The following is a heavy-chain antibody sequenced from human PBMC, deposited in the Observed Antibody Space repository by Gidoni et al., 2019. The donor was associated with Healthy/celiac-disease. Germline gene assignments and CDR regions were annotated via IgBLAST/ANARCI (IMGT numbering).Heavy chain of an antibody. CDR1: GFSLSNARMG. CDR3: ARMAWDSSGYYPTVWFDP. Sequence: QVTLKVPGPVLVTPTETLTLTCTVTGFSLSNARMGVSWIRQPPRKAMEWLAHIFSNDEKSYSPSLKSRLAISKDTAKSQVDLTMTNMDPVDTATYYCARMAWDSSGYYPTVWFDPLGQGTLVTVSS. CDR2: IFSNDEK. J-gene: IGHJ5*02. V-gene: IGHV2-26*01. D-gene: IGHD3-22*01.